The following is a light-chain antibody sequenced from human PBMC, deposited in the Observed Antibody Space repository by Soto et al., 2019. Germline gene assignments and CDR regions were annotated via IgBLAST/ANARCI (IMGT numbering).Light chain of an antibody. CDR2: EGI. Sequence: QSALPQPASVSGSPGQSITLSCSGTSSTIGGYNVVSWYQQHPGNAPKVIVYEGIKRPSGVSARFSGSTSGSTASLTISGLQAEDEAEYFCCSYVGATTYVFGSGTKVTVL. V-gene: IGLV2-23*01. J-gene: IGLJ1*01. CDR1: SSTIGGYNV. CDR3: CSYVGATTYV.